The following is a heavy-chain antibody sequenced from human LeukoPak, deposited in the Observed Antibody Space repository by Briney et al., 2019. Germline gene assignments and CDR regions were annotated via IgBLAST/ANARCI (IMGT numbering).Heavy chain of an antibody. CDR3: ARAAAGKGDAFDI. V-gene: IGHV1-69*05. D-gene: IGHD6-13*01. J-gene: IGHJ3*02. CDR1: GGTFSSYA. CDR2: IIPIFGTA. Sequence: SVKVSCKASGGTFSSYAISWVRQAPGQGLEWMGGIIPIFGTANYAQKFQGRVTITTDESTSTAYMELSSLRSEDTAVYYCARAAAGKGDAFDIWGQGTMVTVSS.